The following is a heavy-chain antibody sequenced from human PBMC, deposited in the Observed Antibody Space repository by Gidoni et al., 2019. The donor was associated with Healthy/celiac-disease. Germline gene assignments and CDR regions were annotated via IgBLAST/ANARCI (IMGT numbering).Heavy chain of an antibody. CDR2: IYYSGST. J-gene: IGHJ5*02. V-gene: IGHV4-59*01. D-gene: IGHD3-22*01. CDR3: ARVLDYDSSGPTRGFDP. CDR1: GGSISSYY. Sequence: QVQLQESGPGLVKPSETLSLTCTVSGGSISSYYWSWIRQPPGKGLEWIGYIYYSGSTNYNPSLKSRVTISVDTSKNQFSLKLSSVTAADTAVYYCARVLDYDSSGPTRGFDPWGQGTLVTVSS.